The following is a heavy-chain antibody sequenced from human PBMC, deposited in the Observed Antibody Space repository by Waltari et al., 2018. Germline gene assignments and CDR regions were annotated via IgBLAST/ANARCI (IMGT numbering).Heavy chain of an antibody. D-gene: IGHD2-2*03. V-gene: IGHV4-59*01. CDR1: GGSINNYY. Sequence: QVQLQQSGPGLVKPSENLSLTCNVPGGSINNYYWSWIRQPPVKGRPWIGGISYRGSTEYNPSLKSRVTISVDTSRSYFSLKRTSVTAADTTMYYCVRSHYSYGYANDAFDFWGRGTLISVSS. J-gene: IGHJ3*01. CDR2: ISYRGST. CDR3: VRSHYSYGYANDAFDF.